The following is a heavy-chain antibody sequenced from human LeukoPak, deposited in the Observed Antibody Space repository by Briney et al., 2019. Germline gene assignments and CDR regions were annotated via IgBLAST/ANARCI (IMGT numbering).Heavy chain of an antibody. CDR3: ARESGKFDY. J-gene: IGHJ4*02. V-gene: IGHV3-43*02. Sequence: GGSLRLSCVASGLPIADFAMHWVRQAPGKGLEWVSLISGDGVSTFYADSVKGRFSISRDNSKNSLYLEMNSLRTEDAAMYYCARESGKFDYWGQGTLVAVSS. CDR2: ISGDGVST. CDR1: GLPIADFA.